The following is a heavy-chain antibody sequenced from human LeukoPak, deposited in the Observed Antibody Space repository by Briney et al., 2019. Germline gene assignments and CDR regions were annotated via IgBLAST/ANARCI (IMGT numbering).Heavy chain of an antibody. CDR2: ISAYNGNT. V-gene: IGHV1-18*01. J-gene: IGHJ4*02. D-gene: IGHD3-3*01. CDR1: GYTFTSYG. CDR3: AREIHDFWSGYFDY. Sequence: VASVKVSCKASGYTFTSYGISWVRQAPGQGLEWMGWISAYNGNTNYAQKLQGRVTMTTDTSTSTAYMELRSLRSDDTAVYYCAREIHDFWSGYFDYWGQGTLATVSS.